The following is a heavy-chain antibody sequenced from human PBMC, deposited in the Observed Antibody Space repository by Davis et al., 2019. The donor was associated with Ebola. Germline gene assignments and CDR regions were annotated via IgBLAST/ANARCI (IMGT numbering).Heavy chain of an antibody. Sequence: HTGGSLRLSCAASGFTVSSNYMSWVRQAPGKGLVWVSRINSDGSSTSYADSVKGRFTISRDNSKNTLYLQMNSLRAEDTAVYYCAKGQRDVVVPAAPVYWGQGTLVTVSS. V-gene: IGHV3-74*01. CDR1: GFTVSSNY. D-gene: IGHD2-2*01. CDR3: AKGQRDVVVPAAPVY. J-gene: IGHJ4*02. CDR2: INSDGSST.